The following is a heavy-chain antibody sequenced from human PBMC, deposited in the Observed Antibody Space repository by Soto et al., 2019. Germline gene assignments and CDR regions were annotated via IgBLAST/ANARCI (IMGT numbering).Heavy chain of an antibody. CDR3: ATDWDSSSWFLDYYYYGMDV. CDR2: ISYDGSNK. J-gene: IGHJ6*02. CDR1: GFTFSSYG. V-gene: IGHV3-30*03. Sequence: GGSLRLSCAASGFTFSSYGMHWVRQAPGKGLEWVAVISYDGSNKYYADSVKGRFTISRDNSKNTLYLQMNSLRAEDTAVYYCATDWDSSSWFLDYYYYGMDVWGPGTTLTVSS. D-gene: IGHD6-13*01.